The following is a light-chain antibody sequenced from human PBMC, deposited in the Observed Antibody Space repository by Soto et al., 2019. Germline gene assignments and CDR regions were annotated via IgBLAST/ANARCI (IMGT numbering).Light chain of an antibody. CDR2: EGS. J-gene: IGLJ1*01. V-gene: IGLV2-23*01. CDR1: SSDVGSYNL. CDR3: CTYAGSSTYV. Sequence: ALTQPASGSGSPGQSITISCSGTSSDVGSYNLVSWYQQHPGKAPKLMIYEGSKRPSGVSNRFSGSKSGNTASLTISGLHAEDEADYYCCTYAGSSTYVFGTGTKVTVL.